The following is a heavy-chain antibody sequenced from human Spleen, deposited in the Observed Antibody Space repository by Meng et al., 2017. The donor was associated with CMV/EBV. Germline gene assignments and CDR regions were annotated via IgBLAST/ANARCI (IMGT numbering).Heavy chain of an antibody. V-gene: IGHV4-39*07. J-gene: IGHJ6*02. CDR2: INHSGST. Sequence: SETLSLTCTVSGGSISSSSYYWSWIRQPPGKGLEWIGEINHSGSTNYNPSLKSRVTISVDTSKNQFSLKLTSVTAADTAVYYCARMGMVRGWKVWGQGTTVTVSS. D-gene: IGHD3-10*01. CDR1: GGSISSSSYY. CDR3: ARMGMVRGWKV.